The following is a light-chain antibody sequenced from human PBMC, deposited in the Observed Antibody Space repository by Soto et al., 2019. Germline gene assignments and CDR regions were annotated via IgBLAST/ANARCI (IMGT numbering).Light chain of an antibody. J-gene: IGKJ4*01. CDR2: AAS. CDR1: QGISSY. V-gene: IGKV1-8*01. Sequence: AIRMTQSPSSLSASTGDRVTITCRASQGISSYLAWYQQKPGKAPKLLIYAASTLQSGVPSSFSGSGSGTDFTLTISCLQSEDFATYYCQQYYSYPELTFGGGTKVEIK. CDR3: QQYYSYPELT.